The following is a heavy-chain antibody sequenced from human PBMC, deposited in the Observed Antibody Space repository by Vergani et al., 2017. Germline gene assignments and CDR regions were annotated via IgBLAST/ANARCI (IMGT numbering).Heavy chain of an antibody. CDR3: ARDPLYSTTWPFLLLDMDV. CDR1: GGSISSGSYY. V-gene: IGHV4-61*02. J-gene: IGHJ6*02. Sequence: QVQLQESGPGLVRPSQTLSLTCTVSGGSISSGSYYWSWFRQPAGKGLEWIGRFYTGGGTSYNPSLKSRVTMSVDTSKNQFSLQLSCVTAADTTVYYCARDPLYSTTWPFLLLDMDVWGQGTTVTVSS. D-gene: IGHD6-13*01. CDR2: FYTGGGT.